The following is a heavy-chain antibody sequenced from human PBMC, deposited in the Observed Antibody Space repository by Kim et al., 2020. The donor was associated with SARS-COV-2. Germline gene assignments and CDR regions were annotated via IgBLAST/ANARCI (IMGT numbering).Heavy chain of an antibody. CDR1: GFTYSSHA. CDR2: ITGIGGGP. Sequence: GGSLRLSCAAYGFTYSSHAMSWVSQAPAEGMEWVSAITGIGGGPSYADSVKGRFTFCRYNSKNTLYLQMNSLRAKDTAVTYCAKECLWFLPYYGIDV. J-gene: IGHJ6*01. CDR3: AKECLWFLPYYGIDV. V-gene: IGHV3-23*01. D-gene: IGHD3-10*01.